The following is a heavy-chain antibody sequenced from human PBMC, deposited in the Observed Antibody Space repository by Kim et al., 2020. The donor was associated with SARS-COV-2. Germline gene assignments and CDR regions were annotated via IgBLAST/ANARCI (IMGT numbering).Heavy chain of an antibody. CDR3: ARVGGGEVLEYYYYGMDV. CDR2: ISYDGSNK. D-gene: IGHD1-26*01. J-gene: IGHJ6*01. CDR1: GFTFSSYA. Sequence: GGSLRLSCAASGFTFSSYAMHWVRQAPGKGLEWVAVISYDGSNKYYADSVKGRFTISRDNSKNTLYLQMNSLRAEDTAVYYCARVGGGEVLEYYYYGMDV. V-gene: IGHV3-30*04.